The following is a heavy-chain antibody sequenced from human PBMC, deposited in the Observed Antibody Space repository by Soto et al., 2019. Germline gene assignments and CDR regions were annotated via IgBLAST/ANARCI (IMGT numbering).Heavy chain of an antibody. D-gene: IGHD2-21*01. V-gene: IGHV4-59*08. CDR1: GGSISSYY. CDR3: ARVKKRGDTPYYYYSMDV. CDR2: IYYSGST. J-gene: IGHJ6*03. Sequence: QVQLQESGPGLVKPSETLSLTCTVPGGSISSYYWSWIRQPPGKGLERMGYIYYSGSTNYNPTLTGGGPISVATSVNQFSAKLSAVHAADTGVYFCARVKKRGDTPYYYYSMDVWGKGTPVNVS.